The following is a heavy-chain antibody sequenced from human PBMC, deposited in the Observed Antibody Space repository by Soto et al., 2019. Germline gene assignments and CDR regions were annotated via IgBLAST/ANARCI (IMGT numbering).Heavy chain of an antibody. Sequence: QVQLQESGPGLVKPSQTLSLTCTVSGGSISSGGYYWSWIRQHPGKGLEWIGYIYYSRSTYYNPSLKSRVTLSVDTSKNQCSLKLSSVTAADTAVYYCARVFGELFGNWFDPWGQGTLVTVSS. CDR1: GGSISSGGYY. CDR2: IYYSRST. V-gene: IGHV4-31*03. D-gene: IGHD3-10*01. CDR3: ARVFGELFGNWFDP. J-gene: IGHJ5*02.